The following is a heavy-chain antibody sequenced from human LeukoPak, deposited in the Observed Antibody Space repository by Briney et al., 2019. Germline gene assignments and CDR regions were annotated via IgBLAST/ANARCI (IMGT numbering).Heavy chain of an antibody. CDR1: GYTLTELS. CDR2: FYPEDGET. Sequence: ASVKVSCKVSGYTLTELSMHWVRQAPGKGLEWMGGFYPEDGETIYAQKFQGRVTMTEDTSTDTAYMELSSLRSEDTAVYYCATDLRYSSSWDAWVPWGQGTLVTVSS. J-gene: IGHJ5*02. CDR3: ATDLRYSSSWDAWVP. D-gene: IGHD6-13*01. V-gene: IGHV1-24*01.